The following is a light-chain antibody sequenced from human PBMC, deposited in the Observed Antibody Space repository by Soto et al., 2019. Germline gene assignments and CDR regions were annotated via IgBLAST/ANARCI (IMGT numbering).Light chain of an antibody. CDR1: SSDVGGYKY. CDR3: SSYTSSSTWV. Sequence: QSALTQPASVSGSPGQSITISCTGTSSDVGGYKYVSWYQQHPGKAPKLMIYDVSNRPSGVSNRLSGSKSGNTASLIISGLQAEDEADYYCSSYTSSSTWVIGGGTKLTVL. J-gene: IGLJ3*02. CDR2: DVS. V-gene: IGLV2-14*03.